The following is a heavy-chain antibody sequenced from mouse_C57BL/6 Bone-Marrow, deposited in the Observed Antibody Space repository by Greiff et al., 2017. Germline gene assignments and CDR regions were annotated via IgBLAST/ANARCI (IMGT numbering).Heavy chain of an antibody. D-gene: IGHD2-1*01. V-gene: IGHV1-80*01. J-gene: IGHJ1*03. CDR1: GYAFSSYW. CDR3: ARGIYYGNHGRYFDV. Sequence: VQLQQSGAELVKPGASVKISCKASGYAFSSYWMNWVKQRPGKGLEWIGQIYPGDGDTNYNGKFKGKATLTADKSSSPAYMQLSRLTSEDSAVYFCARGIYYGNHGRYFDVWGTGTTVTVSS. CDR2: IYPGDGDT.